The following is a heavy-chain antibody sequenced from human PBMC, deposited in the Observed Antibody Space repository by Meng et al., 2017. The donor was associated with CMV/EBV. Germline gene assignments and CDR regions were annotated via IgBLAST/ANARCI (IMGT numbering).Heavy chain of an antibody. D-gene: IGHD3-22*01. CDR1: GGTFSSYT. V-gene: IGHV1-18*01. J-gene: IGHJ4*02. CDR2: ISAYNGNT. CDR3: AREDYYDSSGYYPFDY. Sequence: ASVKVSCKASGGTFSSYTISWVRQAPGQGLEWMGWISAYNGNTNYAQKLQGRVTMTTDTSTSTAYMELRSLRSDDTAVYYCAREDYYDSSGYYPFDYWGQGTLGTVSS.